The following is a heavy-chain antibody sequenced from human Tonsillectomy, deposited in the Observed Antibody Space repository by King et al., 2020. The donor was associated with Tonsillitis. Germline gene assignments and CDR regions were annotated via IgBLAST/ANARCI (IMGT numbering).Heavy chain of an antibody. J-gene: IGHJ4*02. D-gene: IGHD3-22*01. CDR1: GFSLNTARMG. V-gene: IGHV2-26*01. CDR2: IFSNDEK. CDR3: ARMSIVDYGRSWSRVLDF. Sequence: VTLQESGPVVVKPTETLTLTCTVSGFSLNTARMGVSWIRQPPGKALEWLAYIFSNDEKSYSTSLKSSLTIFRDTSKSQVVLTMTNVDPVDTATYYCARMSIVDYGRSWSRVLDFWGQGTLVTVSS.